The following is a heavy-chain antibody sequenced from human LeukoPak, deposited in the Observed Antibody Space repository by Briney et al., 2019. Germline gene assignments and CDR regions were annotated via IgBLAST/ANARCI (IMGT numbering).Heavy chain of an antibody. V-gene: IGHV3-23*01. D-gene: IGHD3-22*01. CDR1: GFTFSSYA. Sequence: GGSLRLSCAASGFTFSSYAMHWVRQAPGKGLEWVSAISGSGGSAYYADSVKGRFTISRDNSKNTLYLQMNSLRAEDTAVYYCAKVLLRGYYDSSGYLDYWGQGTLVTVSS. J-gene: IGHJ4*02. CDR3: AKVLLRGYYDSSGYLDY. CDR2: ISGSGGSA.